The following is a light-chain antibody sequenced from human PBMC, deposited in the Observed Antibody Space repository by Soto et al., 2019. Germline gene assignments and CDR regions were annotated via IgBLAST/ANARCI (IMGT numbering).Light chain of an antibody. V-gene: IGKV3-15*01. J-gene: IGKJ1*01. CDR2: GAS. CDR1: QIVSSN. CDR3: QQYGSSSWT. Sequence: EIVMTQSPATLSVSPGERATLSCRASQIVSSNLAWYQQKPGQAPRLLIYGASTRATGIPARFSGSGSGTDFTLTISRLEPEDFAVYYCQQYGSSSWTFGQGTKVDIK.